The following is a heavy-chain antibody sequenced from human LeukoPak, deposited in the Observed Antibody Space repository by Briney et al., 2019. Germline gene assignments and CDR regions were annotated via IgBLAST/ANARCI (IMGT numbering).Heavy chain of an antibody. CDR2: ISAYNGNT. CDR1: GYTFTSYG. Sequence: ASVKVSCKASGYTFTSYGISWVRQAPGQGLEWMGWISAYNGNTNYAQKLQGRVTMTTDTSTSTAYMELRSLRSDDTAVYYCASFTIFGVPEPHDAFDIWGQGTMVTVSS. CDR3: ASFTIFGVPEPHDAFDI. J-gene: IGHJ3*02. V-gene: IGHV1-18*01. D-gene: IGHD3-3*01.